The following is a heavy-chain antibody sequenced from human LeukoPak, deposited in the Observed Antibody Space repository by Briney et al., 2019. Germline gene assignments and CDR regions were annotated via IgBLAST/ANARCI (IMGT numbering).Heavy chain of an antibody. CDR2: IVVGSGNT. Sequence: SVKVSCKASGFTFSNSAVQWVRQARGQRLEWIGWIVVGSGNTNYAQKFQERVTITRDMSTSTAYMELSSLRSEDTAVYYCARGSYGDTYNWFDPWGQGTLVTVSS. CDR3: ARGSYGDTYNWFDP. CDR1: GFTFSNSA. D-gene: IGHD4-17*01. V-gene: IGHV1-58*01. J-gene: IGHJ5*02.